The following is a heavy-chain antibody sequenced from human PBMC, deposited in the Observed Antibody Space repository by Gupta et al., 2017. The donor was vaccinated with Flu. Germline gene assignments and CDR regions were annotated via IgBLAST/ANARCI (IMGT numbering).Heavy chain of an antibody. CDR3: ARDSSDYSSGWFGY. Sequence: EVQLVESGGGLVQPGGSLRLSCAASGFPFSSYWMSWVRQAPGKGLEWVANIKQDGSEKYYVDAVKGRFTISRDNAKNSLYLQRNSLRAEDTAVYYCARDSSDYSSGWFGYWGQGTLVTVSS. V-gene: IGHV3-7*04. CDR2: IKQDGSEK. J-gene: IGHJ4*02. CDR1: GFPFSSYW. D-gene: IGHD6-19*01.